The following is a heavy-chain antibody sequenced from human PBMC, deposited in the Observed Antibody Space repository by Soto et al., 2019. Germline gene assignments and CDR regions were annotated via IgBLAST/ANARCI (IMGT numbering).Heavy chain of an antibody. J-gene: IGHJ4*02. CDR2: INAGNGNT. D-gene: IGHD2-21*02. CDR1: GYTFSNFA. CDR3: ARSIVVVTALAY. V-gene: IGHV1-3*01. Sequence: ASVKVSCKGSGYTFSNFAMHWVRQAPGQRLEWMGWINAGNGNTKYSQKFQGRVTITRDTSASTAYMELSSLRSEDTAVYYCARSIVVVTALAYWGQRTLVTVSS.